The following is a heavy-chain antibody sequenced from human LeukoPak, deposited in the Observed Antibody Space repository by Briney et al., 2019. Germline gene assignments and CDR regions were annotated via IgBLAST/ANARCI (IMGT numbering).Heavy chain of an antibody. CDR1: GYSFTSYI. D-gene: IGHD3-10*01. CDR2: INTNTGNP. CDR3: ARWGYGSGSYPNGGFDP. V-gene: IGHV7-4-1*02. Sequence: ASVKVSCKASGYSFTSYIMNWVRQAPGQGLEWMGWINTNTGNPTYAQGFIGRFAFSLDTSVSTAYLQISSLKAEDTAMYYCARWGYGSGSYPNGGFDPWGQGTLVIVSS. J-gene: IGHJ5*02.